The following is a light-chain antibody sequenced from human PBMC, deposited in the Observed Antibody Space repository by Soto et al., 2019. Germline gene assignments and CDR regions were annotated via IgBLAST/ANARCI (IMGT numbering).Light chain of an antibody. CDR3: GTWDSSLSAVV. V-gene: IGLV1-51*01. Sequence: QSVLTQPPSVSAAPGQKVTISCSGGSSNIGKNFVSWYQQFPGTAPKLLIYDNNKRPSRIPDRFSGSKSGTSATLGITGLQTGDEADYYCGTWDSSLSAVVFGGGTKLTVL. CDR2: DNN. CDR1: SSNIGKNF. J-gene: IGLJ2*01.